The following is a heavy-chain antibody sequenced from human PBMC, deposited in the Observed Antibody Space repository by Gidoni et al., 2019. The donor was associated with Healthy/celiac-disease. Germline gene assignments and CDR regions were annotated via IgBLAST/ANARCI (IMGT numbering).Heavy chain of an antibody. CDR1: GFTFDDYT. D-gene: IGHD6-13*01. CDR2: ISWDGGST. CDR3: AKDTGSSWGYYYYGMDV. Sequence: EVQLVESGGVVVQPGGSRRLSCAASGFTFDDYTMHWVRQAPGKGLEWVSLISWDGGSTYYADSVKGRFTISRDNSKNSLYLQMNSLRTEDTALYYCAKDTGSSWGYYYYGMDVWGQGTTVTVSS. V-gene: IGHV3-43*01. J-gene: IGHJ6*02.